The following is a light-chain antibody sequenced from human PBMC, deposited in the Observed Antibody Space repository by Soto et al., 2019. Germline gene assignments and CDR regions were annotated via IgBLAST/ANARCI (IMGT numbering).Light chain of an antibody. J-gene: IGKJ3*01. CDR2: SAS. V-gene: IGKV3-20*01. Sequence: PGERATLSCRASRPVDGNYLAWYHQKPGQAPRLLIHSASTRAPGIPDRFSASGAGTDFTLTISRLEPEDSAVYYCQQYNNWPPTFGPGTKVDIK. CDR1: RPVDGNY. CDR3: QQYNNWPPT.